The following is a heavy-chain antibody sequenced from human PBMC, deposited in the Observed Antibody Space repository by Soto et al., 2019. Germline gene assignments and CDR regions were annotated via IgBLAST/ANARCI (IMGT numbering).Heavy chain of an antibody. D-gene: IGHD2-21*02. J-gene: IGHJ4*01. Sequence: PSLTCSFPGGSTTSITFYWGWIRQTPGWGLEWLGSVLQSGSTYYNPTLKSRLSISVDTSKNQFSLRLHPVTAADPAGHYCDAGTAIRRILDCRGNGVLVT. CDR2: VLQSGST. V-gene: IGHV4-39*05. CDR3: DAGTAIRRILDC. CDR1: GGSTTSITFY.